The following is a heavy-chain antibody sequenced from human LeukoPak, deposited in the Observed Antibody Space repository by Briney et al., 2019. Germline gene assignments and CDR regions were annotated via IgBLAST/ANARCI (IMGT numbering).Heavy chain of an antibody. V-gene: IGHV4-59*01. Sequence: SETLSLTCTVSGGSISSYYWSWIRQPPGKGLEWIGYIYYSGSTNYNPSVKSLVTISVDTSKNQFSLKLSSVTAADTAVYYCAREARYDPYFDPWGQGTLVTVSS. CDR2: IYYSGST. J-gene: IGHJ5*02. CDR1: GGSISSYY. CDR3: AREARYDPYFDP. D-gene: IGHD3-3*01.